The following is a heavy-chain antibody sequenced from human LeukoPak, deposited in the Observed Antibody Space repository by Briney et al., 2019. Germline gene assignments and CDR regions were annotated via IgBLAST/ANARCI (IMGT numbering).Heavy chain of an antibody. V-gene: IGHV1-8*01. D-gene: IGHD5-18*01. CDR1: GYTFTSYD. Sequence: ASVKVSCKASGYTFTSYDINWVRQVTGQGLEWMGWMNPNSGNTGYAQKFQGRVTMTRNTSISTAYMELSSLRSEDTAVYYCARGTTWIQLWLRDYYYGMDVWGQGTTVTVSS. CDR3: ARGTTWIQLWLRDYYYGMDV. CDR2: MNPNSGNT. J-gene: IGHJ6*02.